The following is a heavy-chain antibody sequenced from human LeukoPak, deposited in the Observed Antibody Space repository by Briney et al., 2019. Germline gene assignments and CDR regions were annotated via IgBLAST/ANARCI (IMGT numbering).Heavy chain of an antibody. CDR3: ARGAIAVALEV. CDR2: INHSGST. CDR1: GGSFSGYY. J-gene: IGHJ4*02. Sequence: PSETLSLTCAVYGGSFSGYYWSWIRQPPGKGLEWIGEINHSGSTNYNPSLKSRVTISVDTSKNQFSLKLSSVTAADTAVYYCARGAIAVALEVWGQGTLVTVSS. D-gene: IGHD6-19*01. V-gene: IGHV4-34*01.